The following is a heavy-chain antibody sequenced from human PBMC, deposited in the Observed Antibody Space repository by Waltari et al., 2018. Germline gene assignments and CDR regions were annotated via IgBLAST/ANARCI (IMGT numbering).Heavy chain of an antibody. Sequence: QVQLQQSGPGLVKPSQXLSLTCAISGDSVSGXSAAXNWVRQSPSRGLEWLGRIYYRSKWXHDYAVSVXSRIXINXDTSXXQXSLQLKSVXXEDTXVYFCARIQRXTSKDYGXDVWGQGTTXTVSS. CDR3: ARIQRXTSKDYGXDV. CDR2: IYYRSKWXH. V-gene: IGHV6-1*01. CDR1: GDSVSGXSAA. D-gene: IGHD5-18*01. J-gene: IGHJ6*02.